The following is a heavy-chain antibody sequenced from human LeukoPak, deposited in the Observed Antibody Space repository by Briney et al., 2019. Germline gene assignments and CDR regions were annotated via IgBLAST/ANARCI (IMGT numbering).Heavy chain of an antibody. V-gene: IGHV1-46*01. D-gene: IGHD3-22*01. CDR1: GYTFTSNH. CDR2: INPSGDST. Sequence: GASVKVSCKASGYTFTSNHIHWVRQAPGQGLEWMGVINPSGDSTSYAPNFQGRVTVTRDTSTSTVHMELSGLRSEDTAVYYCARDLMRVNYDSSGYPIYWGQGTLVTVSS. J-gene: IGHJ4*02. CDR3: ARDLMRVNYDSSGYPIY.